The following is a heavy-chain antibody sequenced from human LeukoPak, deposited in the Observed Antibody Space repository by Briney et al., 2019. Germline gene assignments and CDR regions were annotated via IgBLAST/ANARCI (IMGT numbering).Heavy chain of an antibody. CDR3: ASFSQGYAIDI. J-gene: IGHJ3*02. CDR1: GYSISSGYY. D-gene: IGHD2/OR15-2a*01. V-gene: IGHV4-38-2*02. Sequence: SETLSLTCTVSGYSISSGYYWGWIRQPPGKGLEWIGSIYHSGSTYYNPSLKSRVTMSVDTSKNQFSLKLSSVTAADTAVYYCASFSQGYAIDIWGQGTMVTVSS. CDR2: IYHSGST.